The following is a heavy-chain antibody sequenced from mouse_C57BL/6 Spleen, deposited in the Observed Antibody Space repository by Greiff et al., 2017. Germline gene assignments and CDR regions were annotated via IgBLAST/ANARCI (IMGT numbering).Heavy chain of an antibody. CDR1: GFSLTGYA. CDR2: IWPGGGT. J-gene: IGHJ4*01. D-gene: IGHD1-1*01. Sequence: VQGVESGPGLVAPAQCLSISCTASGFSLTGYAISWVRQPPGKGLEWLGVIWPGGGTNYNSALKSRLGISKDNSKSQVFLKMNSRQTDDTAGYYCARTVGSSYAMDYWGQGTSVTVSS. CDR3: ARTVGSSYAMDY. V-gene: IGHV2-9-1*01.